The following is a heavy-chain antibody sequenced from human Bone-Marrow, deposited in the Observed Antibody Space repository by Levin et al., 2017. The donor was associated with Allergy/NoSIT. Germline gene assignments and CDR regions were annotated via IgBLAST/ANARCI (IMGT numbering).Heavy chain of an antibody. CDR1: GGSISSSSYY. V-gene: IGHV4-39*01. J-gene: IGHJ4*02. CDR3: ARKTGGSCYFDY. Sequence: SETLSLTCTVSGGSISSSSYYWGWIRQPPGKGLEWIGSIYYSGSTYYNPSLKSRVTISVDTSKNQFSLKLSSVTAADTAVYYCARKTGGSCYFDYWGQGTLVTVSS. D-gene: IGHD2-15*01. CDR2: IYYSGST.